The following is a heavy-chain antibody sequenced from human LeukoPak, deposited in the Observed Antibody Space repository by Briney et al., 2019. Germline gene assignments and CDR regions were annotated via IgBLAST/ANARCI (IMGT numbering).Heavy chain of an antibody. J-gene: IGHJ4*02. V-gene: IGHV4-59*08. D-gene: IGHD3-10*01. CDR2: IYYSGST. Sequence: SETLSLTCTVSGGSISSYYWSWVRQPPGKGLEWVGYIYYSGSTNYNPSLKSRVTISVDTSKNQFSLKLSSVTAADTAVYYCASFGRTEGHWGQGPLVTVSS. CDR3: ASFGRTEGH. CDR1: GGSISSYY.